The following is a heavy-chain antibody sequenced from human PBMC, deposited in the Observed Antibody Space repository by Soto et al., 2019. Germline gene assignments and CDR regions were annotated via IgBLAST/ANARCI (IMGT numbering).Heavy chain of an antibody. CDR2: LYRSGST. CDR1: GIPVSSRF. CDR3: ARNTIPLPHY. Sequence: GGSLRLSCAASGIPVSSRFMSWVRQVPGKGLEWVSFLYRSGSTYYADSVKGRFIISRDISKNTLDLQMDSLRAEDTAVYYCARNTIPLPHYWGQGSLVTVSS. D-gene: IGHD1-1*01. V-gene: IGHV3-66*01. J-gene: IGHJ4*02.